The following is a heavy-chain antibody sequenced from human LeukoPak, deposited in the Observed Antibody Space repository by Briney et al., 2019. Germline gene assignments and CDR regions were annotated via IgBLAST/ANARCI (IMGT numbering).Heavy chain of an antibody. CDR2: IYYSGNT. CDR1: GGSISSSNYY. J-gene: IGHJ4*02. V-gene: IGHV4-39*01. D-gene: IGHD2-15*01. Sequence: SETLSLTCTVSGGSISSSNYYWDWIRQPPGKGLEWIGSIYYSGNTYYNPSLKRRVTISVDTSKNQFSLKLNSVTAADTAVYYCARRGYCSGGSCYVSYWGQGTLVSVSS. CDR3: ARRGYCSGGSCYVSY.